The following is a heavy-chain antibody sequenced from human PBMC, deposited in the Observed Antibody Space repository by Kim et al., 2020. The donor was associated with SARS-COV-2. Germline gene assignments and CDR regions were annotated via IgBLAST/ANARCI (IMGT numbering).Heavy chain of an antibody. J-gene: IGHJ4*02. D-gene: IGHD3-22*01. CDR3: ARVGYYDSSGYYYAPAYFDY. CDR2: IYYSGST. CDR1: GGSISSYY. Sequence: SETLSLTCTVSGGSISSYYWSWIRQPPGKGLEWIGYIYYSGSTNYNPSLKSRVTISVDTSKNQFSLKLSSVTAADTAVYYCARVGYYDSSGYYYAPAYFDYWGQGTLVTVSS. V-gene: IGHV4-59*01.